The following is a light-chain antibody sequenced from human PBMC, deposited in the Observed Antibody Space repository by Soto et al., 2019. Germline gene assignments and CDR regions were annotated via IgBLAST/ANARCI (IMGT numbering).Light chain of an antibody. J-gene: IGKJ3*01. Sequence: DIQVTQSPSSLSASVGDRVTITCRASQSVTTYLNWYQQKPGKAPNLLIYSASSLQTGVPSRFSGSGSGTDFTLTISSLEPEDFAVYYCQQRSNWPTFGPGTKVDIK. CDR2: SAS. CDR1: QSVTTY. CDR3: QQRSNWPT. V-gene: IGKV1-39*01.